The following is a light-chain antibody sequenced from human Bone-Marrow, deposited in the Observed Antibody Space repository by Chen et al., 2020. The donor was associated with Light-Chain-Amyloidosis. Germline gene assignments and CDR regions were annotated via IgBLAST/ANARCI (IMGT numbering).Light chain of an antibody. CDR3: QSYQGSSQVV. CDR2: EDD. J-gene: IGLJ3*02. Sequence: NFMLTQPHPASESPGKTVIISCTRRSGSFATNYVQWYQQRPGRSPTPVIYEDDQRPSGVPDRFSGSIDRSSNSASLTISGLKAEDEADYYCQSYQGSSQVVFGGGTKLTVL. CDR1: SGSFATNY. V-gene: IGLV6-57*01.